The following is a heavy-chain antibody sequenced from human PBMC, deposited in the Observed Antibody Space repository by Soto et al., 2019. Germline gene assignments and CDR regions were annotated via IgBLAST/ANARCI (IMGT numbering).Heavy chain of an antibody. CDR3: ARGGSGYVWFNEF. CDR1: GGLFSSYA. CDR2: IIPVFDTV. Sequence: QEQLVQSGAEVKNSGSSVKVSCKDTGGLFSSYAVSWVRQAPGQGLEWMGGIIPVFDTVYYAQKFQGRVTITADESTNTAYMELSSPRSEDTAMYYCARGGSGYVWFNEFWGQGTLVTVSS. J-gene: IGHJ4*02. V-gene: IGHV1-69*01. D-gene: IGHD3-22*01.